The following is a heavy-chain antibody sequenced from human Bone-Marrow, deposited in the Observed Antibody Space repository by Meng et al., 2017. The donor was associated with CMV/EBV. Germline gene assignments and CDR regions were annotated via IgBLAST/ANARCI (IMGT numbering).Heavy chain of an antibody. Sequence: ASVKVSCKASGYTFTSYGISWVRQAPGQGLEWMGWISAYNGNTNYAQKLQGRVTITRDMSTSTAYMELSSLRSEDTAVYYCAAAASQQLVDPHTHYYYYYGMDVWGQGTTVTVSS. CDR2: ISAYNGNT. CDR3: AAAASQQLVDPHTHYYYYYGMDV. CDR1: GYTFTSYG. J-gene: IGHJ6*02. D-gene: IGHD6-6*01. V-gene: IGHV1-18*01.